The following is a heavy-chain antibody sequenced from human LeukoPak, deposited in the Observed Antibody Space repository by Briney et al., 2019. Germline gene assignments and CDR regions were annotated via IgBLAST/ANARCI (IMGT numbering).Heavy chain of an antibody. V-gene: IGHV3-23*01. J-gene: IGHJ4*02. CDR2: ISGSGGST. CDR3: ARSYSSGWYPGY. Sequence: GGSLRLSCAASGFTFSAYAMSCVRQAPGKGLEWVSAISGSGGSTYYADSVKGRFTISRDNSKNTLYLQMNSLRAEDTAVYYCARSYSSGWYPGYWGQGTPVTVSS. D-gene: IGHD6-19*01. CDR1: GFTFSAYA.